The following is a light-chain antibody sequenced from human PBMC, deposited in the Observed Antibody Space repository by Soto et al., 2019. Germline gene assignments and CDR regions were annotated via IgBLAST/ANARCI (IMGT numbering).Light chain of an antibody. CDR1: QSVRSN. V-gene: IGKV3-15*01. CDR3: QQSSKWPIT. J-gene: IGKJ5*01. CDR2: RAS. Sequence: EIVMTQSPATLSVSPGERATLSFRASQSVRSNLAWYQQKPGQSPRLLIYRASTRATGIPARYSGSGSGTQFTLTISSLQSEDFVIYYCQQSSKWPITFGQGTRLEIK.